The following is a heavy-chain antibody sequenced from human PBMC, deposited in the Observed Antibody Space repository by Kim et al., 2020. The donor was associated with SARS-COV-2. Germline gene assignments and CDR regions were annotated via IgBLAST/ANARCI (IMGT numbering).Heavy chain of an antibody. CDR3: ARTFGEWDAFDI. Sequence: SETLSLTCTVSGGSISSGGYYWSWIRQHPGKGLEWIGYIYYSGSTYYNPSLKSRVTISVDTSKNQFSLKLSSVTAADTAVYYCARTFGEWDAFDIWGQGTMVTVSS. V-gene: IGHV4-31*03. CDR1: GGSISSGGYY. CDR2: IYYSGST. D-gene: IGHD3-10*01. J-gene: IGHJ3*02.